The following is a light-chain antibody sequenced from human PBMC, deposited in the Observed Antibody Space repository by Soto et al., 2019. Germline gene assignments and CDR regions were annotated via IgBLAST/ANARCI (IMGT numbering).Light chain of an antibody. CDR3: CSYAGNKTVV. Sequence: QPVLTQPPSASGSPGQSVTISCTGTSSDVGGYNYVSWYQQYPAKAPKVMIYDVGRRPSGVPDRFSGSKSGNTASLTISGLQAEDEAVYFCCSYAGNKTVVFGGGTKLTVL. CDR1: SSDVGGYNY. V-gene: IGLV2-8*01. CDR2: DVG. J-gene: IGLJ3*02.